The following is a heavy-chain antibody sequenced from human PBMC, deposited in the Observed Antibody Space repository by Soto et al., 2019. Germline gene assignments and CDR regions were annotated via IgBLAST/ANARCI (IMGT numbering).Heavy chain of an antibody. Sequence: QVQLQESGPGLVKTSETLSLTCTVSGGSISGYYWSWIRQPPGKGLEWIGNIYSSGSTNYNPSLQSRVSIAVDTSKNQFSLKLSSVTAADTAVSYCARLACSSTRCFTYFDFWGQGALVTVSS. CDR3: ARLACSSTRCFTYFDF. CDR2: IYSSGST. CDR1: GGSISGYY. J-gene: IGHJ4*02. V-gene: IGHV4-59*08. D-gene: IGHD2-2*02.